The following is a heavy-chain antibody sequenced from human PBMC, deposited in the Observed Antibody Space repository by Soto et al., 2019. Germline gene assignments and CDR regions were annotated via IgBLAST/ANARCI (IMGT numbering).Heavy chain of an antibody. CDR3: AREAPTGHYYDSSFITYYFDY. CDR1: GGTFSSYA. J-gene: IGHJ4*02. D-gene: IGHD3-22*01. Sequence: SVKVSCKASGGTFSSYAISWVRQAPGQGLEWMGGIIPIFGTANYAQKFQGRVTITADESTSTAYMELSSLRSEDTAVYYCAREAPTGHYYDSSFITYYFDYWGQGTLVTVSS. CDR2: IIPIFGTA. V-gene: IGHV1-69*13.